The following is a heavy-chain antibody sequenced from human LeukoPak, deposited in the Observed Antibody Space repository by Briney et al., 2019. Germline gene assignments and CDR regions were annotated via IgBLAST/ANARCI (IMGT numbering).Heavy chain of an antibody. J-gene: IGHJ3*01. V-gene: IGHV5-51*01. CDR2: IHLGDSGT. Sequence: GESLKISCEGFGNRFTSYWIAWVRQPPGKGLEWMGIIHLGDSGTRYSPTFQSRVTFSADKSTATALLQWTSLKASDTAMYYCARLAYKDFWSRPHDGFDAWGQGTMVTVSS. CDR3: ARLAYKDFWSRPHDGFDA. CDR1: GNRFTSYW. D-gene: IGHD3-3*01.